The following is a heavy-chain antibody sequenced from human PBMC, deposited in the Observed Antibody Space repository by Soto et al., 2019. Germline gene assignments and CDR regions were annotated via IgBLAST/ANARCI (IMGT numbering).Heavy chain of an antibody. CDR2: IFYSGDT. CDR1: GGSINGYY. V-gene: IGHV4-59*01. Sequence: QVQLQESGPGLVKPSETLSLTCTVSGGSINGYYWSWIRQSPGKGLEWIGYIFYSGDTNYNPSLKSGVTLSVDTSKNQFPLKRSLGGAADTAVYCCAGGGGTTGGSYDWGGQRPLVTASS. CDR3: AGGGGTTGGSYDW. J-gene: IGHJ4*02. D-gene: IGHD1-26*01.